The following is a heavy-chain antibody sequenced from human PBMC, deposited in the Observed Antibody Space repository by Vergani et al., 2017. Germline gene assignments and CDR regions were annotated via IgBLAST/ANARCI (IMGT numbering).Heavy chain of an antibody. CDR2: ISYDGSNK. CDR1: GFTFSSYA. D-gene: IGHD3-3*01. CDR3: AREPDYDFWSGPGGSGMDV. V-gene: IGHV3-30*01. J-gene: IGHJ6*02. Sequence: QVQLVESGGGVVQPGRSLRLSCAASGFTFSSYAMHWVRPAPGPGLEWVAVISYDGSNKYYADSVQGRFTISRDNSKNTLYLQMNSLRAEDTAVYYCAREPDYDFWSGPGGSGMDVWGQGTTVTVSS.